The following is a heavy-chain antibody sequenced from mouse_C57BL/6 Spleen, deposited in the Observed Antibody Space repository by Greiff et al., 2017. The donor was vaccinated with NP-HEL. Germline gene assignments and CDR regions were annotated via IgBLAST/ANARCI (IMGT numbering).Heavy chain of an antibody. Sequence: EVQLQESGPGLVKPSQSLSLTCSVTGYSITSGYYWNWIRQFPGNKLEWMGYISYDGSNNYNPSLKNRISITRDTSKNQFFLKLNSVTTEDTATYYCARPLVPYWYFDVWGTGTTVTVSS. J-gene: IGHJ1*03. CDR2: ISYDGSN. CDR3: ARPLVPYWYFDV. V-gene: IGHV3-6*01. CDR1: GYSITSGYY. D-gene: IGHD2-10*02.